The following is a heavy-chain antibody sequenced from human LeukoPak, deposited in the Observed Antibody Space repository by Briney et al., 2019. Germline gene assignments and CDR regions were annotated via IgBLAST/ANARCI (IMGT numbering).Heavy chain of an antibody. CDR1: GYSFTTQW. Sequence: ESLKISCKGSGYSFTTQWIAWVRQMSGKDLEWMGIIYPGDSEIKFSPSFQGQVTTSADKSISTAYLQWSSLQAADTAVYYCTRLASKRDPGKTSGQAYFDIWGQGTLVTVSS. D-gene: IGHD2-15*01. CDR3: TRLASKRDPGKTSGQAYFDI. V-gene: IGHV5-51*01. J-gene: IGHJ4*02. CDR2: IYPGDSEI.